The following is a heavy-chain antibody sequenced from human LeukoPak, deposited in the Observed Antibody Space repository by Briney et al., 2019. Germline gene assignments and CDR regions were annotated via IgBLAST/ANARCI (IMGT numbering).Heavy chain of an antibody. J-gene: IGHJ4*02. CDR2: INPNSGGT. Sequence: ASVKVSCKASGYTFTGYYMHWVRQAPGQGLEWMGWINPNSGGTNYAQKFQGRVTMTRDTSISTAYMELSRLRSDDTAVYYCARDLNLYCSSTSCYRRYFDYWGQGTLVTASS. D-gene: IGHD2-2*01. CDR1: GYTFTGYY. V-gene: IGHV1-2*02. CDR3: ARDLNLYCSSTSCYRRYFDY.